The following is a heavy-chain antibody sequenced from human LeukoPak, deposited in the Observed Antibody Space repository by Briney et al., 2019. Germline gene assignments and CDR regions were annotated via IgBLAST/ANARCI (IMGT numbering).Heavy chain of an antibody. CDR2: IYTSGST. Sequence: PSETLSLTCTVSGGSISSYYWSWIRQPAGKGLEWIGRIYTSGSTNYNPSLKSRVTMSVDTSKNQFSLKLSSVTAADTAVYYCAREMRCSSTSCYLFDYWGQGTLVTVSS. D-gene: IGHD2-2*01. CDR3: AREMRCSSTSCYLFDY. CDR1: GGSISSYY. J-gene: IGHJ4*02. V-gene: IGHV4-4*07.